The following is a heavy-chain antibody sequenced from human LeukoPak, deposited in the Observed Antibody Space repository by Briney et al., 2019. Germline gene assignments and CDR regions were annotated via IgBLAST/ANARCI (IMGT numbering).Heavy chain of an antibody. CDR1: GGSFSGYY. V-gene: IGHV4-34*01. Sequence: SEPLSLTCAVYGGSFSGYYWSWIRQPPGKGLEWIGEINHSGSTNYNPSLKSRVTISVDTSKNQFSLKLSSVTAADTAVYYCARGGVVTPHYWGQGTLVTVSS. J-gene: IGHJ4*02. D-gene: IGHD2-21*02. CDR2: INHSGST. CDR3: ARGGVVTPHY.